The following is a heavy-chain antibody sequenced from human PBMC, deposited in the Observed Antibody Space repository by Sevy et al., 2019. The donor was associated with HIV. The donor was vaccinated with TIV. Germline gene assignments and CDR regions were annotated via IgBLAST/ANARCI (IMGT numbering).Heavy chain of an antibody. J-gene: IGHJ4*02. CDR1: GFTFSISA. V-gene: IGHV3-23*01. Sequence: GGSLRLSCAASGFTFSISAMTWVRQAPGKGLEWVSVISGSGNSAYYADSVKGRFTISRDNSKNTLSLKRNSLRAEDTAVYYFAKGGRSYGVSYFDHWGQGTLVTVSS. CDR2: ISGSGNSA. CDR3: AKGGRSYGVSYFDH. D-gene: IGHD5-18*01.